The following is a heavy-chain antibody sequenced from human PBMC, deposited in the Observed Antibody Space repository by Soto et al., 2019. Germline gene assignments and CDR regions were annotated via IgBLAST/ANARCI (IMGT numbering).Heavy chain of an antibody. Sequence: QVQLVQSGAEVKKPGASVKVSCKASGYTFTGYYMHWVRQAPGQGLEWMGWINPNSGGTNYAQKFQGWVTMTRDTSIITAYMELSRLRSDDTAVYYCATGYYGSGSYSDYYYYGMDVWGQGTTVTVSS. CDR2: INPNSGGT. CDR3: ATGYYGSGSYSDYYYYGMDV. J-gene: IGHJ6*02. D-gene: IGHD3-10*01. V-gene: IGHV1-2*04. CDR1: GYTFTGYY.